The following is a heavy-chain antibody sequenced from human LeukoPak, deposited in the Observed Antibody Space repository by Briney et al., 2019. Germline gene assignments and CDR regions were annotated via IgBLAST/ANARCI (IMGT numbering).Heavy chain of an antibody. D-gene: IGHD6-13*01. Sequence: SVKVSCKASGGTFSSYAISWVRQAPGQGLEWMGRIIPIFGTANYAQKFQGRVTITTDESTSTAYMELSSLRSEDKAVYYWASGPLFSSSSWFDYWGQGTLVTVSS. CDR2: IIPIFGTA. V-gene: IGHV1-69*05. CDR1: GGTFSSYA. J-gene: IGHJ4*02. CDR3: ASGPLFSSSSWFDY.